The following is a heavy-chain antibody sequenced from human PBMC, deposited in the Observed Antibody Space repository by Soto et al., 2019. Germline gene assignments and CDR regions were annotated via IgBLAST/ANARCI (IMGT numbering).Heavy chain of an antibody. V-gene: IGHV5-10-1*01. J-gene: IGHJ6*02. Sequence: GESLKISCKGSGYSFTSYWISWVRQMPGKGLEWMGRIDPSDSYTNYSPSFQGHVTISADKSISTAYLQWSSLKASDTAMHYCARTGDYSNYSSYYYYYGMDVWGQGTTVTVSS. CDR3: ARTGDYSNYSSYYYYYGMDV. CDR2: IDPSDSYT. D-gene: IGHD4-4*01. CDR1: GYSFTSYW.